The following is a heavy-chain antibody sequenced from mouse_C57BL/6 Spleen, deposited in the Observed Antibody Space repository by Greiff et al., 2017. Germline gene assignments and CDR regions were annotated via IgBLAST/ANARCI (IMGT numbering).Heavy chain of an antibody. CDR1: GFNIKDYY. CDR3: TTAIYYGNYEAMDY. CDR2: IDPEDGDT. J-gene: IGHJ4*01. D-gene: IGHD2-1*01. Sequence: EVQLQQSGAELVRPGASVKLSCTASGFNIKDYYMHWVKQRPEQGLEWIGRIDPEDGDTEYAPKFQGKATMTADTSSNTAYLQLSSLTSEDTAVYYCTTAIYYGNYEAMDYWGQGTSVTVSS. V-gene: IGHV14-1*01.